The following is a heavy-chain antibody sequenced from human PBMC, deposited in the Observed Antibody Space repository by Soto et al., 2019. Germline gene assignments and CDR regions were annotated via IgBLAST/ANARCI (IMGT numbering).Heavy chain of an antibody. V-gene: IGHV3-23*01. D-gene: IGHD3-10*01. CDR2: FRTSGDGGTT. CDR3: AKKVNSGPGSQYFDY. J-gene: IGHJ4*02. Sequence: EVQLLESGGGLVQPGGSLRLSCEASGFTFSSYSMSWVRQAPGKGLEWVSGFRTSGDGGTTYYADSVKGRFTISRDNSKKMLFLQMNSLRAEDTAIYYCAKKVNSGPGSQYFDYWGQGTLVTVSS. CDR1: GFTFSSYS.